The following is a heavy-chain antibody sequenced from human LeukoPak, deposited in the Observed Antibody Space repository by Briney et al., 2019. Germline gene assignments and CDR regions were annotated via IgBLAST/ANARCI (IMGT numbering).Heavy chain of an antibody. CDR2: INPSGGST. J-gene: IGHJ6*03. V-gene: IGHV1-46*01. D-gene: IGHD3-10*01. Sequence: GASVKVSCKASGYTFTSYYMHWVRQAPGQGLEWMGIINPSGGSTNYAQKLQGRVTMTTDTSTSTAYVELRSLRSDDTAVYYCARLRGDKYYYYYYMDVWGKGTTVTISS. CDR1: GYTFTSYY. CDR3: ARLRGDKYYYYYYMDV.